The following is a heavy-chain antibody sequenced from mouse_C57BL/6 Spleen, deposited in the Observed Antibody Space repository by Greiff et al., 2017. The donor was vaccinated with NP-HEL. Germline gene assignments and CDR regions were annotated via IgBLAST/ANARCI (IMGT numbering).Heavy chain of an antibody. Sequence: QVQLQQPGAELVMPGASVKLSCKASGYTFTSYWMHWVKQRPGQGLEWIGEIDPSDSYTNYNQKFKGKSTLTVDKSSSTAYMQLSSLTSEDSAVYYGARRNSNYERGAMDYWGQGTSVTVSS. J-gene: IGHJ4*01. V-gene: IGHV1-69*01. CDR3: ARRNSNYERGAMDY. D-gene: IGHD2-5*01. CDR1: GYTFTSYW. CDR2: IDPSDSYT.